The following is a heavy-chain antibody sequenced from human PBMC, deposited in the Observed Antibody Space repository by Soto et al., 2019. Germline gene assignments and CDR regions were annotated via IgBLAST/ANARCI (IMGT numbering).Heavy chain of an antibody. D-gene: IGHD5-18*01. CDR2: IYPGDSDT. CDR1: GYSFTSYW. J-gene: IGHJ6*02. CDR3: ARLGRRTGYSYGYDYYYGMDV. Sequence: GESLKISCKGSGYSFTSYWIGWVRQMPGKGLEWMGIIYPGDSDTRYSPSFQGQVTISADKSISTAYLQWSSLKASDTAMYYCARLGRRTGYSYGYDYYYGMDVWGQGTTVTVSS. V-gene: IGHV5-51*01.